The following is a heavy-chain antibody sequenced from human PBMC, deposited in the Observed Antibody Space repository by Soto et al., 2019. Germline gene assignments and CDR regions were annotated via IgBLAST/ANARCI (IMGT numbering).Heavy chain of an antibody. CDR2: INHSGST. Sequence: SETLSLTCAVYGASFSGYYWSWIRQPPGKELERIGEINHSGSTNYNPSLKSRVTISVDTSKNQFSLKLSSVTAADTAVYYCARGLAVHDSSGYFLPKYYYYGMEVWGQGTTVTVSS. V-gene: IGHV4-34*01. CDR3: ARGLAVHDSSGYFLPKYYYYGMEV. CDR1: GASFSGYY. D-gene: IGHD3-22*01. J-gene: IGHJ6*02.